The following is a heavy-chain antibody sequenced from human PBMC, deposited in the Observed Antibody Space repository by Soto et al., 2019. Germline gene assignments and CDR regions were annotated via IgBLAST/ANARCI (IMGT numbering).Heavy chain of an antibody. CDR2: INPSGGST. CDR1: GYTFTSYY. D-gene: IGHD3-10*01. V-gene: IGHV1-46*01. Sequence: ASVKVSCKASGYTFTSYYIHWVRQAPGQGLEWMGIINPSGGSTSYAQKFQGRVTMTRDTSTSTVYMELSSLRSEDTAVYYCARDYSYYGSGSPAANLYYYYGMDVWGQGTTVTVSS. J-gene: IGHJ6*02. CDR3: ARDYSYYGSGSPAANLYYYYGMDV.